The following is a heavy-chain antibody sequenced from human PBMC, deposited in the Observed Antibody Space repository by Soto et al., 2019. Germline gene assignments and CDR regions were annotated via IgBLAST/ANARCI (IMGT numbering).Heavy chain of an antibody. CDR3: ARDRWNDDYYYYGMDV. J-gene: IGHJ6*02. CDR1: GYTFTSYY. V-gene: IGHV1-46*03. Sequence: GASVKVSCKASGYTFTSYYMHCVRHAPGQGLEWMGIINPSGGSTSHAQKFQGRVTMTRDTSTSTVYMELSSLRSEDTAVYYCARDRWNDDYYYYGMDVWGQGTTVTVSS. D-gene: IGHD1-1*01. CDR2: INPSGGST.